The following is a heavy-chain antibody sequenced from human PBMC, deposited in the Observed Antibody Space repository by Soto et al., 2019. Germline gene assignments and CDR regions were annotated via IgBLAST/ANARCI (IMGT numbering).Heavy chain of an antibody. D-gene: IGHD3-16*01. CDR3: ARSNPNEYDWEAFDI. J-gene: IGHJ3*02. V-gene: IGHV1-8*01. CDR1: PYIHTRYD. Sequence: GSSVSVSCTDAPYIHTRYDINWGSPATRQGLEWMGWMNPNSGNTGYAQKFQGRVTMTRNTSISTAYMELSSLRSEDTAVYYCARSNPNEYDWEAFDIWGQGTMVTVSS. CDR2: MNPNSGNT.